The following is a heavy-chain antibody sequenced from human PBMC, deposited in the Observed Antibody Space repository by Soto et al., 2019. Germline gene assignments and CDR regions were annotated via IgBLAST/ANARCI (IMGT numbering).Heavy chain of an antibody. CDR1: GFSLSTSGVG. J-gene: IGHJ6*02. Sequence: SGPTLVNPTQTLTLTCTFSGFSLSTSGVGVGWIRQPPGKALEWLAHIFSNDEKSYSTSLKSRLTISKDTSKNQVVLTMTNMDPVDTATYYCARMPYSSSWGQDYYYYYGMDVWGQGTTVTVSS. D-gene: IGHD6-13*01. CDR3: ARMPYSSSWGQDYYYYYGMDV. V-gene: IGHV2-5*01. CDR2: IFSNDEK.